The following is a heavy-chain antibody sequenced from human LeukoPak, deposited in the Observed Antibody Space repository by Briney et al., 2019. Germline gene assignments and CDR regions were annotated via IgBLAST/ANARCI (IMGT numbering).Heavy chain of an antibody. J-gene: IGHJ4*02. D-gene: IGHD4-23*01. CDR2: ISSSSSTI. V-gene: IGHV3-48*01. CDR1: GFTFSSYS. CDR3: ASWVFHDTVVESF. Sequence: PGGSLRLSCAASGFTFSSYSMNWVRQAPGKGLEWVSYISSSSSTIYYADSVKGRFTISRDNAKNSLYLQMNSLRAEDTAVYYCASWVFHDTVVESFWGQGTLVTVSS.